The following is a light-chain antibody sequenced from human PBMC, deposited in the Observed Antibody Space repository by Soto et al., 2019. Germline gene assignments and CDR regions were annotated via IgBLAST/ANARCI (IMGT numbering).Light chain of an antibody. V-gene: IGKV3-20*01. CDR2: SAS. CDR1: QSISGTY. CDR3: QHYGTSPST. J-gene: IGKJ1*01. Sequence: DTVLTQSPGTLSLTSGERATLSCRASQSISGTYLAWYQQKPGQAPRLLIYSASTRATGIPDRVSGSGSGTDFTLTISRLEPEDFAVYYCQHYGTSPSTFGRGTKVEIK.